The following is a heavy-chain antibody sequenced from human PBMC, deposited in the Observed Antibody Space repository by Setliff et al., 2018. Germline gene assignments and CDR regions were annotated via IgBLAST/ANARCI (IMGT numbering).Heavy chain of an antibody. CDR2: IKQDGSEK. CDR1: GFTFSRYW. CDR3: AKNGFGVVALGVNNWFDP. Sequence: GGSLRLSCAASGFTFSRYWMSWVRQAPGKGLEWVANIKQDGSEKYYVDSVKGRFTISRDNAKNSLYLQMNSLRVEDTAVYYCAKNGFGVVALGVNNWFDPWGQGTLVTVSS. J-gene: IGHJ5*02. D-gene: IGHD3-10*01. V-gene: IGHV3-7*01.